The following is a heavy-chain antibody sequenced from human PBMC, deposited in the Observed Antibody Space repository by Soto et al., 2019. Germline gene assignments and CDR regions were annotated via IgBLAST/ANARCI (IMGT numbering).Heavy chain of an antibody. Sequence: QVQLVQSGAEVKKPGSSVKVSCKASGGTFSSYAISWVRQAPGQGLEWMGGIIPIFGTANYAQKFQGRVTITADESTSTAYMELSGLRSEDTAVYYCARDGPGGSSSWYYNWGQGTLVTVSS. CDR1: GGTFSSYA. CDR3: ARDGPGGSSSWYYN. J-gene: IGHJ4*02. CDR2: IIPIFGTA. V-gene: IGHV1-69*12. D-gene: IGHD6-13*01.